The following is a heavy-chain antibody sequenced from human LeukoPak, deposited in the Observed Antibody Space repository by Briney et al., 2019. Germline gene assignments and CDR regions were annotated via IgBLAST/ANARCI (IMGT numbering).Heavy chain of an antibody. Sequence: SVKVSCKPSAGTFSNYAVSWVRQAPGQGLEWMGGIIPSFRAANYAQKLKGRVTIAADESMTTVYMELSSLKSEDTAVYYCAREGDGGGVGATNWFDPWGQGTLVTVSS. CDR1: AGTFSNYA. D-gene: IGHD1-26*01. V-gene: IGHV1-69*01. CDR2: IIPSFRAA. CDR3: AREGDGGGVGATNWFDP. J-gene: IGHJ5*02.